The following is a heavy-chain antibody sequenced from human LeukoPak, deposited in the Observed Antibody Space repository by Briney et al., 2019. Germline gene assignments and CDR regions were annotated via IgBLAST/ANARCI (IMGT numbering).Heavy chain of an antibody. CDR3: ARGKLWQWLVSGRVLYFDY. V-gene: IGHV4-34*01. CDR2: INHSGST. D-gene: IGHD6-19*01. J-gene: IGHJ4*02. Sequence: PSETLSLTCAVYGGPFSGYYWSWIRQPPGKGLEWIGEINHSGSTNYNPSLKSRVTISVDTSKNQFSLKLSSVTAADTAVYYCARGKLWQWLVSGRVLYFDYWGQGTLVTVSS. CDR1: GGPFSGYY.